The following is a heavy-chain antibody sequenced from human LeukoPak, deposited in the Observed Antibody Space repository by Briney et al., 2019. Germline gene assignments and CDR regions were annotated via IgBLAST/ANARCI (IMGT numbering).Heavy chain of an antibody. CDR1: GFTFSSYS. J-gene: IGHJ3*02. V-gene: IGHV3-48*01. CDR2: ISSSSSTI. CDR3: ARDGGYYLIKDAFDI. Sequence: GGSLRLSCAASGFTFSSYSMNWVRQAPGKGLEWVSYISSSSSTIYYADSVKGRFTISRDNAKNSLYLQMNSLRAEDTAVYYCARDGGYYLIKDAFDIWGQGTMVTVTS. D-gene: IGHD3-22*01.